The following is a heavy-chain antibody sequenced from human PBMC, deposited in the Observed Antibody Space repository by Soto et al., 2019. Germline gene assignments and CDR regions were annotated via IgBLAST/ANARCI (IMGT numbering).Heavy chain of an antibody. CDR3: ARRYSGSCFDY. CDR1: GFTFATYV. J-gene: IGHJ4*02. Sequence: EVQLLESGGGLVQPGGSLRLSCAASGFTFATYVMSWVRQAPGKGLECVSTMTGNGEYTYHADSVRGRFTISRDNSKNTLSLQMSSLRAEDTAVYFCARRYSGSCFDYWGQGALVTVSS. D-gene: IGHD1-26*01. CDR2: MTGNGEYT. V-gene: IGHV3-23*01.